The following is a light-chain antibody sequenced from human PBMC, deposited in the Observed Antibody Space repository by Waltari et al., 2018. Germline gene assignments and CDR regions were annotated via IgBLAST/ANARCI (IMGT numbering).Light chain of an antibody. Sequence: QSALTQPPSASGSPGQSVTISCTGTSSDVGTHNSVPWYQQHPGKAPKLMIYEVTKRPSGVPDRFSGSKSGNTASLTVSGLQAEDAADYYCCSFAGSNIVVFGGGTKLTVL. CDR1: SSDVGTHNS. J-gene: IGLJ2*01. V-gene: IGLV2-8*01. CDR3: CSFAGSNIVV. CDR2: EVT.